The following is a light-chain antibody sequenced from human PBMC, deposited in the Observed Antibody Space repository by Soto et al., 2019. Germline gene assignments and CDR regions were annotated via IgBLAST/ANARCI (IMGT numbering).Light chain of an antibody. CDR3: CSYASSTSYV. Sequence: QSALTQPASVSGSPGQSITISCTGTSSDVGGYNFVTWYQLYPGKAPKLIIHDVTRRPSGVSNRFSGSKSGTTASLTISGLQAEDEADYFCCSYASSTSYVFGTGTRSPS. CDR2: DVT. CDR1: SSDVGGYNF. J-gene: IGLJ1*01. V-gene: IGLV2-14*03.